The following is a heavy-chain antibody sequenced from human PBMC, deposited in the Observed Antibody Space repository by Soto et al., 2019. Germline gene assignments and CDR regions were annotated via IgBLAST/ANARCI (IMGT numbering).Heavy chain of an antibody. V-gene: IGHV4-59*12. Sequence: SETLSLTCTVSGGSISSYYWSWIRQPPGKGLEWIGYIYYSGSTNYNPSLKSRVTISVDTSKNQFSLDLTSVTAADTAVYYCAKDGSGFDYWGQGTLVTVSS. CDR2: IYYSGST. CDR1: GGSISSYY. CDR3: AKDGSGFDY. J-gene: IGHJ4*02.